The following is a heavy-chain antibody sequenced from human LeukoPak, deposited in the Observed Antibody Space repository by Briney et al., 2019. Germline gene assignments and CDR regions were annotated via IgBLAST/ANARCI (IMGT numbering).Heavy chain of an antibody. V-gene: IGHV1-69*13. CDR1: GGTFSNYA. Sequence: GASVKVSCKASGGTFSNYAISWVRQAPGQGLEWMGGIIPIFGTANYAQKFQGRVTITADESTSTAYMELSSLRSDDTAVYYCARDDNSGYYSGPWGQGTLVTVSS. J-gene: IGHJ5*02. CDR3: ARDDNSGYYSGP. D-gene: IGHD3-22*01. CDR2: IIPIFGTA.